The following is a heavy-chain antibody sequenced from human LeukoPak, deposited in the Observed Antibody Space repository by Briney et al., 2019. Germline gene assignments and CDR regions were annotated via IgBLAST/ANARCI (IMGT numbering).Heavy chain of an antibody. Sequence: SETLSLTCAVYGGSFSGYYWSWIRQPPGQGLEWIGEINHSGSTNYNPSLKSRVTISVDTSKNQFSLKLSSVTAADTAVYYCARGRGSSGYYYGGHWYFDLWGRGTLVTVSS. J-gene: IGHJ2*01. D-gene: IGHD3-22*01. CDR2: INHSGST. CDR1: GGSFSGYY. CDR3: ARGRGSSGYYYGGHWYFDL. V-gene: IGHV4-34*01.